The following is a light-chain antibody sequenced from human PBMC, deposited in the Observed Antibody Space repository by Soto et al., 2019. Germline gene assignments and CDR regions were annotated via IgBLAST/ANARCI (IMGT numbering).Light chain of an antibody. V-gene: IGKV1-39*01. Sequence: DLQMTQSPSSLSASVGDRVSITCRASQSISTYLNWFQQKSGEAPNLLIYRASTLHSGVPSRFSGSGSGTDFTLTISSLQPEDFASYYCQQSYDLPVTFGQGTRLEIK. J-gene: IGKJ5*01. CDR3: QQSYDLPVT. CDR2: RAS. CDR1: QSISTY.